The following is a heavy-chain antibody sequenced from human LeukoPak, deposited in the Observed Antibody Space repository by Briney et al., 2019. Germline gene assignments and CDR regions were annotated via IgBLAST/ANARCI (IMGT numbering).Heavy chain of an antibody. Sequence: SETLSLTCAVSGGSISSSNWWSWVRQPPGKGLEWIGEIYHSGSTNYNPSLKSRVTISVDKSKNQFSLKLSSVTAADTAVYYCARHDHDYYDSSGLGYFDLWGRGTLVTVSS. J-gene: IGHJ2*01. CDR1: GGSISSSNW. CDR2: IYHSGST. CDR3: ARHDHDYYDSSGLGYFDL. D-gene: IGHD3-22*01. V-gene: IGHV4-4*02.